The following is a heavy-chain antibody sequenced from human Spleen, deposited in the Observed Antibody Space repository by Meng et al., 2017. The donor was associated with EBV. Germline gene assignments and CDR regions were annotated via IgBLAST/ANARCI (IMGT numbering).Heavy chain of an antibody. CDR2: IKDTGST. CDR3: ARFYTYGDVPSEADS. CDR1: GASLRGHY. V-gene: IGHV4-34*01. D-gene: IGHD4-17*01. Sequence: QVQLQQWGAGLLKPADPLSLTCAVYGASLRGHYWSWIRQAPGKGLEWIGEIKDTGSTNYNLSLKGRVTISVDKSNNQFSLKLTSVTAADTAVYYCARFYTYGDVPSEADSWGQGNLVTVSS. J-gene: IGHJ4*02.